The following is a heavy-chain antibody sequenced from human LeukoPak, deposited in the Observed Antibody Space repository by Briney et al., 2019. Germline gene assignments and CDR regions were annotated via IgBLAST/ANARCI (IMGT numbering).Heavy chain of an antibody. J-gene: IGHJ6*03. D-gene: IGHD1-1*01. CDR1: GYTFSDYY. V-gene: IGHV1-2*02. CDR3: ARGGVRWNDGVLRYYYMDV. Sequence: GASVKVSCKASGYTFSDYYIHWARQAPGQGLEWIGWINPNSGGTNYAQKFQGRATMTMDTSITTAYMDLSRLKSDVTAVYYCARGGVRWNDGVLRYYYMDVWGKGTTVTVSS. CDR2: INPNSGGT.